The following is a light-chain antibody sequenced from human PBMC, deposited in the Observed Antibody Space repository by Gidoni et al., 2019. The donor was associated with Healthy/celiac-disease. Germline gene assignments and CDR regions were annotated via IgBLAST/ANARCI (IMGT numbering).Light chain of an antibody. CDR2: DAS. Sequence: DIQTVQSPSSLSASVGDSVTITCQASQDISNYLNWYQQKPGKAPKLLIYDASNLETGVPSRFSGSGSGTDFTFTISSLQPEDIATYYCQQYDNLPITFGQGTRLEIK. V-gene: IGKV1-33*01. J-gene: IGKJ5*01. CDR3: QQYDNLPIT. CDR1: QDISNY.